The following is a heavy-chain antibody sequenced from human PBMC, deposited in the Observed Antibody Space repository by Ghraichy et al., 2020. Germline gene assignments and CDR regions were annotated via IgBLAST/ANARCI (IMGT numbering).Heavy chain of an antibody. Sequence: SQTLSLTCTVSGVPMSSSSYYWGWIHQPPGKGLEWIGSIYSSGSTYYSPSLESRVTISVDTSKNQFSLKLNTVTAADTAVYFCASIKPRRDYWGQGTLVTVSS. CDR2: IYSSGST. V-gene: IGHV4-39*01. CDR1: GVPMSSSSYY. CDR3: ASIKPRRDY. J-gene: IGHJ4*02.